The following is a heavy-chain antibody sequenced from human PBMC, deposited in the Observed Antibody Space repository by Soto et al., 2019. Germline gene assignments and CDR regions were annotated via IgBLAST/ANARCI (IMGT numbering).Heavy chain of an antibody. V-gene: IGHV4-59*08. D-gene: IGHD6-13*01. CDR1: GGSISSYY. Sequence: SETLSLTCTVSGGSISSYYWSWIRQPPGKGLEWIGYIYYSGSTNYNPSLKSRVTISVDTSKNQFSLKLSSVTAADTAVYYCAREYSSSRPSAFDIWGQGTMVTVSS. J-gene: IGHJ3*02. CDR2: IYYSGST. CDR3: AREYSSSRPSAFDI.